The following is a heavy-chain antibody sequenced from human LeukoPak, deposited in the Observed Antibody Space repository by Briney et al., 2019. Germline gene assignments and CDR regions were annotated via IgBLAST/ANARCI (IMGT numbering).Heavy chain of an antibody. J-gene: IGHJ4*02. CDR1: GFVFSTYA. D-gene: IGHD5-24*01. V-gene: IGHV3-64*01. CDR2: ISGNGGYT. Sequence: QAGGSLRLSCAASGFVFSTYAMHWVRQAPGKGLEYVSGISGNGGYTDYANSVKGRFTISRDNFKNTLYLQMGSQRAEDMAVHYCARDLFSGAEMATFDYWGQGTLVTVSS. CDR3: ARDLFSGAEMATFDY.